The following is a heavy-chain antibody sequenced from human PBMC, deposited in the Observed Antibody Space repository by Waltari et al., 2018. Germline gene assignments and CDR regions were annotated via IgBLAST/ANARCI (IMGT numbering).Heavy chain of an antibody. V-gene: IGHV3-23*01. CDR3: AKADFGNPYWFFDL. J-gene: IGHJ2*01. Sequence: EGQLLESGGGLVQTGGSLRLSCAASGFMFGIYPWTWVRQAPGKGLEWVSTITADGRSRNYADSVKGRFTISRDNSKNILDLQMNTLRAEDTAVYFCAKADFGNPYWFFDLWGRGTLLTVSS. CDR2: ITADGRSR. CDR1: GFMFGIYP. D-gene: IGHD3-10*01.